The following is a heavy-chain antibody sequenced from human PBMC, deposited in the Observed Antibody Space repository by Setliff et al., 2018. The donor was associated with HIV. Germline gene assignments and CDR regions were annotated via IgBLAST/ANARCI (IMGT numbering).Heavy chain of an antibody. J-gene: IGHJ4*02. V-gene: IGHV4-4*07. CDR1: GDSLNTYY. CDR3: ARDRCSGCYRFDY. D-gene: IGHD6-19*01. CDR2: IYASGKT. Sequence: PSETLSLTCNVSGDSLNTYYWSWIRQSGGKGLEWIGRIYASGKTTFNPSLKSRVAISVDTSKNQFSLKLSSVTAADTAVYYCARDRCSGCYRFDYWGQGTLVTVSS.